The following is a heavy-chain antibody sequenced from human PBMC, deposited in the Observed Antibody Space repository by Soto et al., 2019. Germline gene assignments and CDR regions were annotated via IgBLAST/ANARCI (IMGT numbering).Heavy chain of an antibody. CDR1: GGSFSGYY. V-gene: IGHV4-34*01. CDR2: INHSGST. Sequence: PSETLSLTCAVYGGSFSGYYWSWIRQPPGKGLEWIGEINHSGSTNYNPSLKSRVTISVDTSKNQFSLKLSSVTAADTAVYYCARWTRAFSAGGYSGYDSVIPPNYYYYYMVVWGKGTTVTVSS. CDR3: ARWTRAFSAGGYSGYDSVIPPNYYYYYMVV. J-gene: IGHJ6*03. D-gene: IGHD5-12*01.